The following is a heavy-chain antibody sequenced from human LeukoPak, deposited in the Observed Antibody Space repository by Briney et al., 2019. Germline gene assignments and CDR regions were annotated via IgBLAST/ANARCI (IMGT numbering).Heavy chain of an antibody. V-gene: IGHV3-11*01. Sequence: GGSLTLSCAPSGFTFSDYYMSWIRQAPGKGLEWVPYINSSGSTIYYADSVKDRFTISRDNAKNSLYMQMNSQSAKDTALYYCARDAYDGEDYWGQGTLVSVSS. J-gene: IGHJ4*02. CDR2: INSSGSTI. D-gene: IGHD4-23*01. CDR3: ARDAYDGEDY. CDR1: GFTFSDYY.